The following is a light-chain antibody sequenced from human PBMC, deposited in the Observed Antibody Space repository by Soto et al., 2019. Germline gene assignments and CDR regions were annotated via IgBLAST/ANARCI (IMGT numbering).Light chain of an antibody. J-gene: IGKJ4*01. CDR2: GAS. Sequence: EIVLTQSPGTLSLSPGERATLSCRASQSVSSRDLAWYQQKPGQAPRLLMFGASSRATGIPDRFSGSGSGTDFTLTISRLEPEDFAVYYCQQYGSSFPFGGGTKVEIK. V-gene: IGKV3-20*01. CDR1: QSVSSRD. CDR3: QQYGSSFP.